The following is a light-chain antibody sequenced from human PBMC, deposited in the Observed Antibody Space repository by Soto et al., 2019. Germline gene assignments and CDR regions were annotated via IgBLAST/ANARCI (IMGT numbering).Light chain of an antibody. J-gene: IGLJ1*01. CDR3: SSYTSRSTPLYV. CDR2: EVS. CDR1: SSDVGGYNY. Sequence: QSVLTQPASVSGSPGQSITISCTGTSSDVGGYNYVSWYQQHPGKAPKLMIYEVSNRPSGVSNRFSGSKSGNTASLTISGLKAEDEADYYCSSYTSRSTPLYVFGTGTKVTV. V-gene: IGLV2-14*01.